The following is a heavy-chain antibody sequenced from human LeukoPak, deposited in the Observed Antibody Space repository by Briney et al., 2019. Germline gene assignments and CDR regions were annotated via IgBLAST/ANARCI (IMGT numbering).Heavy chain of an antibody. CDR3: ARDSTPYYYDSSGYFDY. Sequence: ASVKVSCKASGYTFTGYYMHWVRQAPGQGLEWMGWINPNSGGTNYAQKFQGRVTMTGDTSISTAYMELSRLRSDDTAVYYCARDSTPYYYDSSGYFDYWGQGTLVTVSS. D-gene: IGHD3-22*01. V-gene: IGHV1-2*02. CDR2: INPNSGGT. CDR1: GYTFTGYY. J-gene: IGHJ4*02.